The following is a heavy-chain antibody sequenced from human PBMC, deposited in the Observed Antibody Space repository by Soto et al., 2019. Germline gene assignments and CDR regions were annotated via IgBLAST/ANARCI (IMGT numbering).Heavy chain of an antibody. Sequence: SGGSLRLSCEASGFTFSSYAMHWVRQAPGKGLEWVAVISYDGSIKYYPDSVQGRFTISRDNSKNTLYLQMNSLRAEDTAVYYCARGVVAATYYYYGMDVWGQGTTVTVSS. CDR2: ISYDGSIK. D-gene: IGHD2-15*01. CDR3: ARGVVAATYYYYGMDV. CDR1: GFTFSSYA. V-gene: IGHV3-30-3*01. J-gene: IGHJ6*02.